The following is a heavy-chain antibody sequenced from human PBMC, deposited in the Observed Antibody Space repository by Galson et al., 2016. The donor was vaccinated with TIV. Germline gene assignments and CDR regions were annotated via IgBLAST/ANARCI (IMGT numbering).Heavy chain of an antibody. CDR1: GFSLTTSGVS. V-gene: IGHV4-31*03. CDR2: INHTGTT. Sequence: LVKPTQTVTLTCTFSGFSLTTSGVSVVWIRQAPGKGLEWIGEINHTGTTNYNPSLKRRVTMSVDTSKNQISLKLRSVSAADTSVYYCARGRRIMLRVGEVPPYGMDVWGQGTMVTVSS. D-gene: IGHD3-10*01. CDR3: ARGRRIMLRVGEVPPYGMDV. J-gene: IGHJ6*02.